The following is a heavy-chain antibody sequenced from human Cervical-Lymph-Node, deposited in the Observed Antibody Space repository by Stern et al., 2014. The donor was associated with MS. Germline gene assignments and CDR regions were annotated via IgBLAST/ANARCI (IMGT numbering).Heavy chain of an antibody. D-gene: IGHD6-19*01. CDR3: ASSYTGWDNPFHFYGMDV. J-gene: IGHJ6*02. CDR2: IIPISGKA. Sequence: VQLVESGAEVKKPGSSVKVSCKASGDSLSRFAISWVRLAPGQGLEWMGGIIPISGKANYAQKFQRRVKLIADESTSTAYMELSSLKSEDAAVYYCASSYTGWDNPFHFYGMDVWGQGTTVTVSS. V-gene: IGHV1-69*01. CDR1: GDSLSRFA.